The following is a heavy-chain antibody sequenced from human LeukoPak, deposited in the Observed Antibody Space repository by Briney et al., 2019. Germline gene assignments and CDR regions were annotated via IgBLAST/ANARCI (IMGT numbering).Heavy chain of an antibody. V-gene: IGHV3-23*01. Sequence: PGGSLRLSCAASGFIFSSYAMSWVRQAPGKGLEWVSAISGSGGSTYCADSVKGRFTISRDNSKNTLYLQMNSLRAEDTAVYYCAKDSGYTDAFYPSYYYYYMDVWGKGTTVTVSS. J-gene: IGHJ6*03. CDR2: ISGSGGST. CDR3: AKDSGYTDAFYPSYYYYYMDV. CDR1: GFIFSSYA. D-gene: IGHD2-2*02.